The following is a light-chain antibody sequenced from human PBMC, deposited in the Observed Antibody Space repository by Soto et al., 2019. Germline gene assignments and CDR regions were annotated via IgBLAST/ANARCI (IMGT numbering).Light chain of an antibody. CDR3: CSNAGGPDV. V-gene: IGLV2-11*01. Sequence: QSVLSQPRSVSGSPGQSVAISCTGTSSDVGGYKYVSWYQQHPGRVPKVIIYDVSQRPSGVPDRFSGSKSGNTATLTISDLQAEDEADYYCCSNAGGPDVFGSGTKLTVL. CDR1: SSDVGGYKY. J-gene: IGLJ1*01. CDR2: DVS.